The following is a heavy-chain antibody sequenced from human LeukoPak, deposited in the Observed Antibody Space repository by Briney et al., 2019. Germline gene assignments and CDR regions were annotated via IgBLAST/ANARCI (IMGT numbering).Heavy chain of an antibody. J-gene: IGHJ6*03. D-gene: IGHD6-13*01. CDR1: GFTFSSYG. Sequence: GGTLRLSCAASGFTFSSYGMSWVRQAPGKGLEWVSAFSGGGSSTFYADSVKGRFTISRDNSKNTLYLQMDSLRAEDTAVYYCAKTYFSSRAHYFYYYYMDVWGKGTTVTISS. CDR3: AKTYFSSRAHYFYYYYMDV. V-gene: IGHV3-23*01. CDR2: FSGGGSST.